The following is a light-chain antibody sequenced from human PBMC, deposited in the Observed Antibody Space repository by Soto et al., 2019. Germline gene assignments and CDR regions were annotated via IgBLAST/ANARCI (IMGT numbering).Light chain of an antibody. J-gene: IGLJ3*02. V-gene: IGLV2-23*01. CDR3: SSYAGSHTYEV. CDR1: SSDVGSYNL. Sequence: QSALTQPASVSGSPGQSITISCTGTSSDVGSYNLVSWYQQHPGKAPKLMIYEGSKRPSGVSNRFSGSKSGNTASLTISGLQAEDEADYYCSSYAGSHTYEVFGGGTKLTVL. CDR2: EGS.